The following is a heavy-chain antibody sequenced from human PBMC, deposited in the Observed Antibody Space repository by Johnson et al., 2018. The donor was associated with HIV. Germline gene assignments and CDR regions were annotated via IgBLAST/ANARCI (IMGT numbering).Heavy chain of an antibody. CDR2: ISYDGSNK. J-gene: IGHJ3*02. V-gene: IGHV3-30-3*01. CDR3: ARQTLRAFDI. CDR1: GFTFSSYA. Sequence: QVQLVESGGGVVQPGRSLRLSCAASGFTFSSYAMHWVRQAPGKGLEWVAVISYDGSNKYYADSVKGRLPISRDNSKNKLYLEMNSLRPEDTAVYSCARQTLRAFDIWGQGTMVTVSS.